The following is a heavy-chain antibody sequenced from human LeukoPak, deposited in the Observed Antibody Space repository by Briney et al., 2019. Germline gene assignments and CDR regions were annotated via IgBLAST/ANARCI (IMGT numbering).Heavy chain of an antibody. CDR2: INAGNGNT. CDR1: GYTFTSYA. Sequence: PGRSLRLSCAASGYTFTSYAMHWVRQAPGQRLEWMGWINAGNGNTKYSQKFQGRVTITRDTSASTAYMELSSLRSEDTAVYYCARTTIHYYYGMDVWGQGTTVTVSS. V-gene: IGHV1-3*01. J-gene: IGHJ6*02. D-gene: IGHD5-12*01. CDR3: ARTTIHYYYGMDV.